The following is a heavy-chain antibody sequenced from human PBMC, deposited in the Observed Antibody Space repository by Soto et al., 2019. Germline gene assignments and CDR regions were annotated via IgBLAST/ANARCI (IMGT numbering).Heavy chain of an antibody. CDR3: ATEYSYGYAFDI. J-gene: IGHJ3*02. Sequence: WASVKVSCKASGGTFSSYAISWVRQAPGQGLEWMGGIIPIFGTANYAQKFQGRVTITADESTSTAYMELSSLRSEDTAVYYCATEYSYGYAFDIWSQGTMVTVSS. D-gene: IGHD5-18*01. V-gene: IGHV1-69*13. CDR2: IIPIFGTA. CDR1: GGTFSSYA.